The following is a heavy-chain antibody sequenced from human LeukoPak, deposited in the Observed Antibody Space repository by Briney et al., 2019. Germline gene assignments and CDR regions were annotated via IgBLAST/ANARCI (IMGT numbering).Heavy chain of an antibody. CDR2: ISGSGGGT. D-gene: IGHD3-10*01. V-gene: IGHV3-23*01. J-gene: IGHJ4*02. Sequence: KPGGSLRLSCEASGVTFSSYVMSWVRQAPGKGPEWVSGISGSGGGTYYADSVKGRFTISRDNAKNSLYLQMNSLRAEDTAVYYCARDLYGSGSPRFDYWGQGTLVTVSS. CDR3: ARDLYGSGSPRFDY. CDR1: GVTFSSYV.